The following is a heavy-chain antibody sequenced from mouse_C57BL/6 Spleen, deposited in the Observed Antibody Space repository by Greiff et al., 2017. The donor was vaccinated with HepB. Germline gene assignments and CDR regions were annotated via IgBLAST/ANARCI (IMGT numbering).Heavy chain of an antibody. CDR2: IDPSDSYT. CDR3: ARGYGNAWFAY. Sequence: QVQLKHPGAELVRPGTSVKLSCKASGYTFTSYWMHWVKQRPGQGLEWIGVIDPSDSYTNYNQKFKGKATLTVDTSSSTAYIQLSSLTSEDSAVYYCARGYGNAWFAYWGQGTLVTVSA. J-gene: IGHJ3*01. D-gene: IGHD2-1*01. CDR1: GYTFTSYW. V-gene: IGHV1-59*01.